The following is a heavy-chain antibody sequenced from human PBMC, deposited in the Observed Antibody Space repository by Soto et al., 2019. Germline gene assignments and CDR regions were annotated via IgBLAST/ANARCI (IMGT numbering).Heavy chain of an antibody. Sequence: ASVKGSCKASGYTFTSYDISWVRQAPGQGLEWMGWISAYNGNTNYAQKLQGRVTMTTDTSTSTAYMELRSLRSDDAAVYYCARVGYGDYRGGFDYWGQGTLVTVSS. CDR2: ISAYNGNT. J-gene: IGHJ4*02. D-gene: IGHD4-17*01. CDR1: GYTFTSYD. V-gene: IGHV1-18*01. CDR3: ARVGYGDYRGGFDY.